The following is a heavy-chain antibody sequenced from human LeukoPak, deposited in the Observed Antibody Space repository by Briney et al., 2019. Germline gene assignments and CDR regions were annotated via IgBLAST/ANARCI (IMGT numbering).Heavy chain of an antibody. CDR2: IIPILGIA. CDR1: GGTFSSYT. Sequence: SVKVSCKASGGTFSSYTISWVRQAPGQGLEWMGRIIPILGIANYAQKFQGRVTITADKSTSTAYMELSSLRSEDTAVYYCASSVYYDILTGYYDYYYYGMDVWGQGTTVTVSS. V-gene: IGHV1-69*02. CDR3: ASSVYYDILTGYYDYYYYGMDV. D-gene: IGHD3-9*01. J-gene: IGHJ6*02.